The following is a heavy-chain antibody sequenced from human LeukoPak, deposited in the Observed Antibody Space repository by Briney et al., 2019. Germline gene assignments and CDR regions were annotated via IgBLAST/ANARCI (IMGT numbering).Heavy chain of an antibody. Sequence: SETLSLTCAVYGGSFSGYYWSWIRQPPGKGLEWIGYIYYSGSTNYNPSLKSRVTISVDTSKNQFSLKLSSVTAADTAVYYCARASAYYDILTGYSPFDYWGQGTLVTVSS. J-gene: IGHJ4*02. V-gene: IGHV4-59*08. CDR3: ARASAYYDILTGYSPFDY. CDR2: IYYSGST. D-gene: IGHD3-9*01. CDR1: GGSFSGYY.